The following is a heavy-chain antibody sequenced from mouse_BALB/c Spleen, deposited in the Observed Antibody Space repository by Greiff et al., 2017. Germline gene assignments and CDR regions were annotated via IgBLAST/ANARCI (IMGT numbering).Heavy chain of an antibody. CDR1: DSAVFPIAY. Sequence: QVQLQQSGSDLRSPGSSVTLSCKDFDSAVFPIAYMSWVRQKPGHGFEWIGDILPSIGRTIYGEKFEDKATLDADTVSNTAYLELNSLTSEDSAIYYCAKSTTATWYFEVWGAGTTVTVSS. D-gene: IGHD1-2*01. V-gene: IGHV15-2*02. J-gene: IGHJ1*01. CDR3: AKSTTATWYFEV. CDR2: ILPSIGRT.